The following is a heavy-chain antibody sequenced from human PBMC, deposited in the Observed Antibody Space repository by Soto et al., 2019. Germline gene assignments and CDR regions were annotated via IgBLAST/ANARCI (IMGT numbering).Heavy chain of an antibody. CDR1: GGSFSGYY. J-gene: IGHJ6*02. CDR3: ARGGWQWLVYGMDV. D-gene: IGHD6-19*01. V-gene: IGHV4-34*01. Sequence: SETLCLTCAVYGGSFSGYYWSWIRQPPGKGLEWIGEINHSGSTNYNPSLKSRVTISVDTSKNQFSLKLSSVTAADTAVYYCARGGWQWLVYGMDVWGQGTTVTVSS. CDR2: INHSGST.